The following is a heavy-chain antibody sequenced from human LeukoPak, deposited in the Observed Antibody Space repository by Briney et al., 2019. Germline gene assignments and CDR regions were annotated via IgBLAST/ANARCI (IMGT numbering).Heavy chain of an antibody. V-gene: IGHV4-59*01. CDR2: IYYSGST. J-gene: IGHJ4*02. D-gene: IGHD2-2*01. CDR3: ARHDVTSIDY. CDR1: GGSISSYY. Sequence: SETLSLTCTVSGGSISSYYWSWIRQPPGKGLEWIGYIYYSGSTNYNPSLKSRVTISVDTSKNQFSLKLSSVTAADTAVYYCARHDVTSIDYWGQGTLVTVSS.